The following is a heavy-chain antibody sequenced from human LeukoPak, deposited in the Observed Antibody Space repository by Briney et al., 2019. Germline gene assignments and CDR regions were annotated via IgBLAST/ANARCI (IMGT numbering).Heavy chain of an antibody. CDR2: INPNSGGT. D-gene: IGHD3-10*01. CDR1: GYTFTGYY. CDR3: ASLTYGSGSYYNLGWFDP. V-gene: IGHV1-2*06. Sequence: ASVKVSCKASGYTFTGYYMHWVRQAPGQGLEWMGRINPNSGGTNYAQKFQGGVTMTRDTSISTAYMELSRLRSDDTAVYYCASLTYGSGSYYNLGWFDPWGQGTLVTVSS. J-gene: IGHJ5*02.